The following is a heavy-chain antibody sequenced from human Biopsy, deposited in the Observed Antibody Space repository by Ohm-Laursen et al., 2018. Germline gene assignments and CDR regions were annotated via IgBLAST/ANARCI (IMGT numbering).Heavy chain of an antibody. CDR1: GFAANDCI. J-gene: IGHJ3*01. CDR3: ARDIMNRIAGLVARSDVFDV. CDR2: ISPYSGRT. V-gene: IGHV1-2*02. Sequence: GSSVKVSCKGSGFAANDCILHWLRQAPGQGAGWMGWISPYSGRTNYAQKFQGRVTITTDTSTSTVYLELRRLISDDTAVYYCARDIMNRIAGLVARSDVFDVWGQGTLVTVSS. D-gene: IGHD3-16*01.